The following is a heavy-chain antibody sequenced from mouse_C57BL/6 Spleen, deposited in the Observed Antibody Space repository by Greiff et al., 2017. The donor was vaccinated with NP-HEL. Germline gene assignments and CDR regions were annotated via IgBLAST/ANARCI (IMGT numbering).Heavy chain of an antibody. V-gene: IGHV1-55*01. Sequence: QVQLQQPGAELVKPGASVKMSCKASGYTFTSYWITWVKQRPGQGLEWIGDIYPGSGSTNYNEKFKSKATLTVDTSSSTACMQLSSLRSEDSAVYYCAIHYGGSFFDYWGQGTTLTVSS. CDR3: AIHYGGSFFDY. CDR2: IYPGSGST. D-gene: IGHD1-1*02. J-gene: IGHJ2*01. CDR1: GYTFTSYW.